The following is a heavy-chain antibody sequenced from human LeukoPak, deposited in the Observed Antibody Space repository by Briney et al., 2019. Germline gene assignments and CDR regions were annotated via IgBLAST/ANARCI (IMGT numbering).Heavy chain of an antibody. CDR2: IYYSGST. J-gene: IGHJ3*02. D-gene: IGHD3-22*01. V-gene: IGHV4-31*03. Sequence: PSETLSLTCTVSGGSISSGGYYWRWIRQHPGKGLEWIGYIYYSGSTYYNPSLKSRVTISVDKSKNQFSLKLSSVTAADTAVYYCARLITMIVVGXDAFDIWGQGTMVTXSS. CDR1: GGSISSGGYY. CDR3: ARLITMIVVGXDAFDI.